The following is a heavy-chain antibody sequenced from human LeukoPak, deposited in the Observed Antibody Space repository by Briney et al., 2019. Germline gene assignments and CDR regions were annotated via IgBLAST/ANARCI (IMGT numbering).Heavy chain of an antibody. J-gene: IGHJ4*02. Sequence: SETLSLTCTVSGGSISSGSYYWSWIRQPAGKGLEWIGRIYTSGSTNYNPSLKSRVTILVDTSKNQFSLKLSSVTAADTAVYYCSSLEVSSSWRYWGQGTLVTVSS. CDR2: IYTSGST. D-gene: IGHD6-13*01. V-gene: IGHV4-61*02. CDR3: SSLEVSSSWRY. CDR1: GGSISSGSYY.